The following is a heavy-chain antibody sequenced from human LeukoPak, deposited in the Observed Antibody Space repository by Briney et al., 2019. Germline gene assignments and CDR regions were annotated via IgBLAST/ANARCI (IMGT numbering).Heavy chain of an antibody. Sequence: GGTLRHSCAASGFSFSTYAMHRAPQAPGKGLKRVAGISYDGSYKHYADSVKGRFTLSRDNSTNALHLQMDSLGPEDPAVYYCARPTRGSGSSFLIESCGQGTLVTVSS. V-gene: IGHV3-30*03. J-gene: IGHJ4*02. CDR2: ISYDGSYK. CDR1: GFSFSTYA. D-gene: IGHD1-1*01. CDR3: ARPTRGSGSSFLIES.